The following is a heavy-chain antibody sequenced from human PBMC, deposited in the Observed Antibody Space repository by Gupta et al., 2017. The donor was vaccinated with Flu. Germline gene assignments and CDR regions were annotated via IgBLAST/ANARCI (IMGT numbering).Heavy chain of an antibody. Sequence: EAQLVESGGGLVQPGGSLRLSCAASGFTFSSYEMNWVRQAPGKGLEWVSYISSSGSTIYYEDAGKGRFTISRENAKNSLYLQMNRLRAEETAVYYCARKDCSSTSCLIDYGGQGTLVTVSS. V-gene: IGHV3-48*03. CDR1: GFTFSSYE. CDR3: ARKDCSSTSCLIDY. D-gene: IGHD2-2*01. J-gene: IGHJ4*02. CDR2: ISSSGSTI.